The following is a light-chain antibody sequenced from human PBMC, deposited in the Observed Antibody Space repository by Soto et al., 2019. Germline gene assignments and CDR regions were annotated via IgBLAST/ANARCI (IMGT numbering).Light chain of an antibody. CDR1: QNINNF. CDR3: QDSYSRT. J-gene: IGKJ3*01. Sequence: DTQMSQSPSSLSASVGDKITITCRASQNINNFLNWYHQKPGRTPKLLVFAASTLQSGVPSRFSGSGSGTDFTLTISSLQPEDFAPYYCQDSYSRTFGPGTRVDLK. V-gene: IGKV1-39*01. CDR2: AAS.